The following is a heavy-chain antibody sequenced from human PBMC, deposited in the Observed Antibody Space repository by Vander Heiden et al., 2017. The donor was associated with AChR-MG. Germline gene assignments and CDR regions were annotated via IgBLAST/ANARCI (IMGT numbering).Heavy chain of an antibody. D-gene: IGHD7-27*01. J-gene: IGHJ4*02. CDR3: ASGLRLTGENYFEN. CDR2: INPSGSHI. CDR1: GDTFNTYY. V-gene: IGHV1-46*02. Sequence: QVQLVQSGAEMKKPGDSVKVVCKASGDTFNTYYMNWVRQAPGQGLEWMGRINPSGSHIKYAENFQGRFTITRDASTRTLSLEVSSLGSEDTAVYYCASGLRLTGENYFENWGQGTLVTVSS.